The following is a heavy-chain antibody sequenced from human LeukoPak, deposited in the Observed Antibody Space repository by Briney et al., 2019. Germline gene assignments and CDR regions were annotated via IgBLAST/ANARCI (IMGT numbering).Heavy chain of an antibody. V-gene: IGHV3-33*01. CDR1: GFTFSSYG. Sequence: PGRSLRLSCAASGFTFSSYGMHWVRQAPGKGLEWVAVIWYDGSNKYYADSVKGRFTISRDNSKNTLYLQMNSLRAEDTAVYYCAGTYCGGDCYPDAFDIWGQGTMVTVSS. CDR2: IWYDGSNK. J-gene: IGHJ3*02. D-gene: IGHD2-21*02. CDR3: AGTYCGGDCYPDAFDI.